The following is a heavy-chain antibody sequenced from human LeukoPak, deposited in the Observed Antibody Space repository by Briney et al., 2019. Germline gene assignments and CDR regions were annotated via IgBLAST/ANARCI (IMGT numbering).Heavy chain of an antibody. CDR3: AIPGRTETTGSY. CDR1: GFTLWSYA. CDR2: ISGSGGST. V-gene: IGHV3-23*01. Sequence: GALRLSCSASGFTLWSYAMGWGRPAPGEGLGGVSAISGSGGSTYYADSVKGRFTISRDNSKNTLYLQMNSLRAEDTAVYYCAIPGRTETTGSYWGQGTLVTVSS. D-gene: IGHD4-17*01. J-gene: IGHJ4*02.